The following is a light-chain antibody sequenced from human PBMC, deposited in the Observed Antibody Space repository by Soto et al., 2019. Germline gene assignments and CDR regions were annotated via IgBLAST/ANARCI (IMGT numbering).Light chain of an antibody. CDR3: QQYNTFPRT. CDR2: AAF. CDR1: QGIYNY. J-gene: IGKJ1*01. Sequence: DLQMTQAPSSLSASVGDRVTITCRASQGIYNYVAWFQQKPGKAPKSLIYAAFSLHTGVPSKFSGNASGTDFTLTISSLQPEDFATYYGQQYNTFPRTFGQGTKVEIK. V-gene: IGKV1-16*02.